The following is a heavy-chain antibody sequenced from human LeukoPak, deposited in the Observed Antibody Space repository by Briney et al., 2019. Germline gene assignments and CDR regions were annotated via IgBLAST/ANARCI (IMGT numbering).Heavy chain of an antibody. CDR3: ARVGAWELQRVFEY. Sequence: GGSLRLSCAASGFTFTNYWMTWVRQVPGKGLEWVANIHKAGSESYYVDSVKGRFAISRDNAKNSLYLQLSSLRVEDTAVYYCARVGAWELQRVFEYWGQGTLVTVSS. D-gene: IGHD1-26*01. CDR1: GFTFTNYW. V-gene: IGHV3-7*01. CDR2: IHKAGSES. J-gene: IGHJ4*02.